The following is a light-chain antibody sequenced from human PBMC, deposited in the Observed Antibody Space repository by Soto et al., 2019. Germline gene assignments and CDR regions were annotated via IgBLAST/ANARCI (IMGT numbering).Light chain of an antibody. CDR3: VSFTSSTTYV. J-gene: IGLJ1*01. V-gene: IGLV2-14*03. CDR1: SSDVGGSNF. Sequence: QSALTQPASVSASPGQSITISCTGTSSDVGGSNFVSWYQQHPGKPPKLIIYDVATRPSGVSNRFSGSKSGSTASLIISRLQTEDEADYYCVSFTSSTTYVFESGTKV. CDR2: DVA.